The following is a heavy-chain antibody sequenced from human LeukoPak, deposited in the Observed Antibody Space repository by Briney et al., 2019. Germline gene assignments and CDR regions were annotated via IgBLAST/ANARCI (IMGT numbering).Heavy chain of an antibody. Sequence: SETLSLTCTVSGGSISSGGYYWSWIRQHPGKGLEWIGYIYYSGSTYYNPSLKSRVAISVDTSKNQFSLKLSSVTAADTAVYYCARGGVDTAMVDYWGQGTLVTVSS. V-gene: IGHV4-31*03. CDR1: GGSISSGGYY. CDR3: ARGGVDTAMVDY. J-gene: IGHJ4*02. D-gene: IGHD5-18*01. CDR2: IYYSGST.